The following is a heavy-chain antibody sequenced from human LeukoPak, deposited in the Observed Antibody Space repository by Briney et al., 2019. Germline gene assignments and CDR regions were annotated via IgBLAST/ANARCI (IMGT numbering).Heavy chain of an antibody. CDR2: IYSGGST. CDR3: ARDDYYVSGALYYYYGMDV. V-gene: IGHV3-53*04. CDR1: GFTVSSNY. Sequence: PGGSLRLSCAASGFTVSSNYMSWVRQAPGKGLEWVSVIYSGGSTYYADSVKGRFTISRHNSKNTLYLQMNSLRAEDTAVYYCARDDYYVSGALYYYYGMDVWGQGTTVTVSS. D-gene: IGHD3-22*01. J-gene: IGHJ6*02.